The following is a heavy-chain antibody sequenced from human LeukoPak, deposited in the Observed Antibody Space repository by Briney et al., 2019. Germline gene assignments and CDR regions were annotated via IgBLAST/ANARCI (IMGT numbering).Heavy chain of an antibody. CDR2: IDFSSNYI. CDR3: ATPAAGPRAEYSHY. D-gene: IGHD6-13*01. V-gene: IGHV3-21*01. Sequence: GSLRLSCAASGFTFSSYSMNWVRQAPGKGLEWVSSIDFSSNYIYYADSVKGRFTVSRDNAKNSLYVQMNSLRVEDTAVYYCATPAAGPRAEYSHYWGQGTLVTVSS. CDR1: GFTFSSYS. J-gene: IGHJ1*01.